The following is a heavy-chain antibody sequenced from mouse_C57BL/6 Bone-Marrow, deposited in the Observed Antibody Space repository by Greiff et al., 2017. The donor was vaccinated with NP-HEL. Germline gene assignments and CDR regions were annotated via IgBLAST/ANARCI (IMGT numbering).Heavy chain of an antibody. V-gene: IGHV1-7*01. CDR2: INPSSGYT. Sequence: QVQLKESGAELAKPGASVKLSCKASGYTFTSYWMHWVKQRPGQGLEWIGYINPSSGYTKYNQKFKDKATLTADKSSSTAYMQLSSLTYEDSAVYYCARRRLYYYGSSPGAMDYWGQGTSVTVSS. J-gene: IGHJ4*01. CDR3: ARRRLYYYGSSPGAMDY. CDR1: GYTFTSYW. D-gene: IGHD1-1*01.